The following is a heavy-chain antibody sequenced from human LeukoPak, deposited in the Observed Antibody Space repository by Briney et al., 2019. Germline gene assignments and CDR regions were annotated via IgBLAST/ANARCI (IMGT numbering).Heavy chain of an antibody. V-gene: IGHV4-34*01. Sequence: TSETLSLTCAVYGGSFSGYYWSWIRQPPGKGLEWIGEINHSGSTNYNPSLKSRVTISVDTSKNQFSLKLSSVTAADTAVYYCARVKHYDSSGYYYASRHPYFDYWGQGTLVTVSS. D-gene: IGHD3-22*01. CDR1: GGSFSGYY. CDR3: ARVKHYDSSGYYYASRHPYFDY. J-gene: IGHJ4*02. CDR2: INHSGST.